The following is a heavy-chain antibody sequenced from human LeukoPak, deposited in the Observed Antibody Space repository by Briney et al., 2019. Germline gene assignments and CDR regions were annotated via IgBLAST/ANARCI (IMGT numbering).Heavy chain of an antibody. D-gene: IGHD3-10*01. J-gene: IGHJ4*02. V-gene: IGHV3-20*04. CDR1: GFTFDDYG. CDR3: AKVGRVRGVTPDY. Sequence: PGGSLRLSCAASGFTFDDYGMSWVRQAPGKGLEWVSGINWNGGTTRYADSVKGRFTISRDNSKNTLYLQMNSLRAEDTAVYYCAKVGRVRGVTPDYWGQGTLVTVSS. CDR2: INWNGGTT.